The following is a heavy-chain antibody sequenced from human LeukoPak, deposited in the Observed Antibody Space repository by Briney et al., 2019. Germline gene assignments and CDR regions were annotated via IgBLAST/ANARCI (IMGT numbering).Heavy chain of an antibody. V-gene: IGHV1-45*02. CDR3: ASAEVGASFAY. D-gene: IGHD1-26*01. CDR2: ITPFNGNT. J-gene: IGHJ4*02. CDR1: GYTFTGYY. Sequence: SVKVSCKASGYTFTGYYMHWVRQAPGQALEWMGWITPFNGNTNYAQKFQDRITITRDRSVSTAYMELSSLRAEDTAMYYCASAEVGASFAYWGQGTLVTVSS.